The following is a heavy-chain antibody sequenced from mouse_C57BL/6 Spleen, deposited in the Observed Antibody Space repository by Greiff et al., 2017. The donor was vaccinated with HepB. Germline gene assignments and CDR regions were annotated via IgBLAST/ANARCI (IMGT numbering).Heavy chain of an antibody. CDR2: IDPSDSYT. CDR3: ARGSHYYGSSYWYFDV. J-gene: IGHJ1*03. Sequence: QVQLQQPGAELVKPGASVKLSCKASGYTFTSYWMQWVKQRPGQGLEWIGEIDPSDSYTNYNQKFKGKATLTVDTSSSTVYMQLSSLTSEDSAVYYCARGSHYYGSSYWYFDVWGTGTTVTVSS. V-gene: IGHV1-50*01. D-gene: IGHD1-1*01. CDR1: GYTFTSYW.